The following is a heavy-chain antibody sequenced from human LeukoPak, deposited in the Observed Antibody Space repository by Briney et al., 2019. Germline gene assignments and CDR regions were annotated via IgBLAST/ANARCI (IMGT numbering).Heavy chain of an antibody. Sequence: PSETLSLTCSVSGGSISSSYYYWGWIRQPPGKGLEWIGSIYYSGSTYYNPSLKSRVTISVDTSKNQFSLKLSSVTAADTAVYYCARGGYYGSENDFRFDPWGQGTLVTVSS. J-gene: IGHJ5*02. V-gene: IGHV4-39*07. CDR2: IYYSGST. CDR3: ARGGYYGSENDFRFDP. CDR1: GGSISSSYYY. D-gene: IGHD3-10*01.